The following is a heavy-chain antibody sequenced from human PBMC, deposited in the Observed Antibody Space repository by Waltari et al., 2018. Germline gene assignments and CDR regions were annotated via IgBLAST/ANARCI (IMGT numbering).Heavy chain of an antibody. V-gene: IGHV4-31*03. D-gene: IGHD4-17*01. J-gene: IGHJ6*02. CDR3: ARVGTVGKYYYYGMDV. CDR1: GGSIGSGGYY. Sequence: QVQLQESGPGLVKPSQTLSLTCTVSGGSIGSGGYYWSWIRQHPGKGLEWIGYIYHSGSTYYNPSLKSRVTISVDRSKNQFSLKLSSVTAADTAVYYCARVGTVGKYYYYGMDVWGQGTTVTVSS. CDR2: IYHSGST.